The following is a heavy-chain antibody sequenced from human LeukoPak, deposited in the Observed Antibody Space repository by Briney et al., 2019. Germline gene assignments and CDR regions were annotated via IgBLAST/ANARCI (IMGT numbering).Heavy chain of an antibody. CDR1: GFTFSSYA. Sequence: GRSLRLSCAASGFTFSSYAMHWVRQAPGKGLEWVAVISYDGSNKYYADSVKGRFTISRDNSKNTLYLQMNSLRAGDTAVYYCARSHSGSYEAFDIWGQGTMVTVSS. CDR3: ARSHSGSYEAFDI. D-gene: IGHD1-26*01. CDR2: ISYDGSNK. J-gene: IGHJ3*02. V-gene: IGHV3-30-3*01.